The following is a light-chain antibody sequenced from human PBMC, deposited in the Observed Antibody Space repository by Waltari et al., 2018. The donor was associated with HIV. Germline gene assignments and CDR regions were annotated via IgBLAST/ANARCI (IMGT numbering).Light chain of an antibody. CDR2: DAS. CDR3: QQRSNWPPEIT. J-gene: IGKJ5*01. V-gene: IGKV3-11*01. Sequence: EIVLTQSPATLYLSPGERATLSCRASQSVNTYLAWYQQKPGQAPRLLIYDASNRATGIPARFSGSGSGTDFTLTISSLEPEDFAVYYCQQRSNWPPEITFGQGTRLEIK. CDR1: QSVNTY.